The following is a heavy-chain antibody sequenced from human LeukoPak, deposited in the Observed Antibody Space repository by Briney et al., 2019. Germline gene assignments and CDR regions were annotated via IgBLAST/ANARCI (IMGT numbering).Heavy chain of an antibody. CDR3: ARANPLYCSSTTCLFDY. Sequence: VASVKVSCKASGYTFTGYYMHWVRQAPGQGFEWMGWINPNSGDTNYAQKFQGRVNMTRDTSISTAHMELSRLRSDDTAVYYCARANPLYCSSTTCLFDYWGQGTLVTVSS. CDR1: GYTFTGYY. CDR2: INPNSGDT. J-gene: IGHJ4*02. D-gene: IGHD2-2*01. V-gene: IGHV1-2*02.